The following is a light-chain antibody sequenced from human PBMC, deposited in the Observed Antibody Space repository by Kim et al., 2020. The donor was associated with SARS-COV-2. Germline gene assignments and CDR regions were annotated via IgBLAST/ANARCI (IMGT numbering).Light chain of an antibody. CDR1: SSDVGSYNY. V-gene: IGLV2-11*01. Sequence: PGQSVTISCTETSSDVGSYNYVSWYQQHPGKAPKLIIYDVTKRPSGVPDRFSGPKSGNTASLTISGLQAEDEADYYCCSYAGSVVFGGGTQLTVL. J-gene: IGLJ2*01. CDR2: DVT. CDR3: CSYAGSVV.